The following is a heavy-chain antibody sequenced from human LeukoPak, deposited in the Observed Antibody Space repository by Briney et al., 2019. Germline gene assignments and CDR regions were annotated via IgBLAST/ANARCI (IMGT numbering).Heavy chain of an antibody. D-gene: IGHD2-15*01. J-gene: IGHJ5*02. V-gene: IGHV4-30-4*08. Sequence: MTSETLSLTCTVSGGSISSGDYYWSWIRQPPGKGLEWIGYIYYSGSTYYNPSLRSRVTISVDTSKNRFSLKLSSVTAADTAVYYCARNTVEVLYCSGGSCYTNWFDPWGQGTLVTVSS. CDR3: ARNTVEVLYCSGGSCYTNWFDP. CDR2: IYYSGST. CDR1: GGSISSGDYY.